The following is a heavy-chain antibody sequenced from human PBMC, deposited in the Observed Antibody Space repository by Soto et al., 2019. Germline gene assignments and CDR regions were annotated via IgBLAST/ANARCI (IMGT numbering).Heavy chain of an antibody. Sequence: SETLSLTCAVYGGSFSGYYWSWIRQPPGKGLEWIGEINHSGSTNYNPSLKSRVTISVDTSKNQFSLKLSSVTAADTAVYYCARGGYDFWSGRSGYFDYWGQGTLVTVSS. CDR2: INHSGST. CDR1: GGSFSGYY. J-gene: IGHJ4*02. CDR3: ARGGYDFWSGRSGYFDY. D-gene: IGHD3-3*01. V-gene: IGHV4-34*01.